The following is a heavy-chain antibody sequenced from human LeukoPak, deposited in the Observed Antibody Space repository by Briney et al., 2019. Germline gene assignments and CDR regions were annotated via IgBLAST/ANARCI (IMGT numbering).Heavy chain of an antibody. D-gene: IGHD2-15*01. Sequence: PGGSLRLSCAASGFTFSSYAMHWVRQAPGKGLEYVSAISSNGGSTYYANSVKGRFTISRDNSKNTLYLQMNSLRAEDTAVYYCAKDQQIRIVVVVAATLGLDYWGQGTLVTVSS. CDR2: ISSNGGST. J-gene: IGHJ4*02. V-gene: IGHV3-64*01. CDR1: GFTFSSYA. CDR3: AKDQQIRIVVVVAATLGLDY.